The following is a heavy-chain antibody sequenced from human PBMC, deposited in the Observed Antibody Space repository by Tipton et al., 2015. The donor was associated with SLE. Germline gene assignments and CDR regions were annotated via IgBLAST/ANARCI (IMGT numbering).Heavy chain of an antibody. Sequence: TLSLTCAVSGGSISSHYWNWIRQPPGKGLEWIGYIYYSGSTNYNTSLKSRVTISVDTSKNQFSLKLSSVTAADTAVYYCARSALRLMEVPAAPRSWFDPWGQGTLVTVSS. CDR2: IYYSGST. V-gene: IGHV4-59*08. D-gene: IGHD2-2*01. CDR1: GGSISSHY. J-gene: IGHJ5*02. CDR3: ARSALRLMEVPAAPRSWFDP.